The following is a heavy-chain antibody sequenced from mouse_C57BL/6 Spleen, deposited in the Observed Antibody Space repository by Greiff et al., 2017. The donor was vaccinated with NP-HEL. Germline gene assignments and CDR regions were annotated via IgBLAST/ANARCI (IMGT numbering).Heavy chain of an antibody. V-gene: IGHV1-18*01. J-gene: IGHJ1*03. CDR2: INPNNGGT. D-gene: IGHD1-1*01. CDR3: ARGYYPHWYFDV. CDR1: GYTFTDYN. Sequence: VQLQQSGPELVKPGASVKIPCTASGYTFTDYNMDWVKQSHGKSLEWIGDINPNNGGTIYNQKFKGKATLTVDKSSSTAYMERRSLTSEDTAVYYCARGYYPHWYFDVWGTGTTVTVSS.